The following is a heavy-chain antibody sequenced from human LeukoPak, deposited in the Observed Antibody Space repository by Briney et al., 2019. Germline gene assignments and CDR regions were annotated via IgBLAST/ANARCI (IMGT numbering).Heavy chain of an antibody. CDR2: INSDGSGT. J-gene: IGHJ6*02. Sequence: GGSLRLSCAASGFTFSSYWMHWVRQTPGKGQVWVSRINSDGSGTSYADSVKGRFTISRDDAKNTLYLQMNSLRAEDTAVYYCVREGCSSSSCYNYYYYYGMDVWGQGTTVTVSS. D-gene: IGHD2-2*01. CDR3: VREGCSSSSCYNYYYYYGMDV. V-gene: IGHV3-74*01. CDR1: GFTFSSYW.